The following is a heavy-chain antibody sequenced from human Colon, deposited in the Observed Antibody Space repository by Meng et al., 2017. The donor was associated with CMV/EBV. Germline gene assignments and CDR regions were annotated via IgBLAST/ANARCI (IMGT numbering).Heavy chain of an antibody. Sequence: GESLKISCAASGSSFRTYWTNWVRQAPGKGLEWVANIKKDGSEKYYVDSAKGRFTISRDNAKNSLYLQVNSLRVEDTALYYCRTGHYDRAWGHGTLVTVSS. CDR2: IKKDGSEK. CDR1: GSSFRTYW. J-gene: IGHJ5*01. V-gene: IGHV3-7*01. D-gene: IGHD3-16*01. CDR3: RTGHYDRA.